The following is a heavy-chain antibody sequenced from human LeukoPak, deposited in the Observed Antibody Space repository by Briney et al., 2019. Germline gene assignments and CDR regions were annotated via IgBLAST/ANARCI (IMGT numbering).Heavy chain of an antibody. CDR1: GFTFSSYG. CDR3: ANNHGGSSGWYFDP. CDR2: IRYDGSNK. D-gene: IGHD6-13*01. V-gene: IGHV3-30*02. Sequence: GGSLRLSCAASGFTFSSYGMHWVRQARGKGLEWVAFIRYDGSNKYYADSVKGRFTISRDNSKNTLYLQMNSLRAEDTAVYYCANNHGGSSGWYFDPWGQGTLVTVSS. J-gene: IGHJ5*02.